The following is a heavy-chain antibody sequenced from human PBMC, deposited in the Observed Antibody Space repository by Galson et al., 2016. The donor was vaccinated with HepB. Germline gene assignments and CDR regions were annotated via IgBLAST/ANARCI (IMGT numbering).Heavy chain of an antibody. CDR3: ARARTISGDLIILDS. CDR1: GYTFSNF. Sequence: SVKVSCKASGYTFSNFFHWVRQAPGQGLEWMGMINPTIGDTNYAQKFQDRVTLTRDRPTRTVYMELSSLRSEDTALYYCARARTISGDLIILDSWGQGTLVIVSS. D-gene: IGHD3-3*01. V-gene: IGHV1-46*01. J-gene: IGHJ4*02. CDR2: INPTIGDT.